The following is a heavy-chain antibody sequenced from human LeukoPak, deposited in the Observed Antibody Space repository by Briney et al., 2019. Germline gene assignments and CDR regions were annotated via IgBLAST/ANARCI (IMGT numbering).Heavy chain of an antibody. Sequence: GGSLRLSCAASGFTFSSYAMSWVRQAPGKGLEWVSAISGSGGSTYYAVSVKGRFTISRDNSKNTLHLQMNSLRAEDTAVYYCAGGPTVTNPAALWGQGTLVTVSS. J-gene: IGHJ4*02. V-gene: IGHV3-23*01. D-gene: IGHD4-17*01. CDR3: AGGPTVTNPAAL. CDR1: GFTFSSYA. CDR2: ISGSGGST.